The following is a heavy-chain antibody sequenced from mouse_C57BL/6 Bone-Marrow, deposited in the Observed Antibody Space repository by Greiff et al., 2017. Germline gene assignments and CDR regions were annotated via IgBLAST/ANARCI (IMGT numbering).Heavy chain of an antibody. D-gene: IGHD2-4*01. V-gene: IGHV2-6*01. CDR3: ARYEYEDAMDY. CDR2: IWGVGST. CDR1: GFSLTSYG. Sequence: VKLVESGPGLVAPSQSLSITCTVSGFSLTSYGVDWVRQSPGKGLEWLGVIWGVGSTNYNSALKSRLSISKDNSKSQVFLKMNSLQTDDTAMYYCARYEYEDAMDYWGQGTSVTVSA. J-gene: IGHJ4*01.